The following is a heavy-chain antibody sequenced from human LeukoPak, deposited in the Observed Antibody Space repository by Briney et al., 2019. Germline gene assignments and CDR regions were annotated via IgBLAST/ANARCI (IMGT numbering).Heavy chain of an antibody. Sequence: GGSLRLSCAASXFTFSNYVMSWVRQAPGKGLEWVSAITGSGSTTSYADSVKGRFTISRDNSKNTLYLQMNSLRAEDTAVYYCARPVGTTVSVDYWGQGTLVTVSS. V-gene: IGHV3-23*01. D-gene: IGHD1-26*01. CDR3: ARPVGTTVSVDY. CDR1: XFTFSNYV. CDR2: ITGSGSTT. J-gene: IGHJ4*02.